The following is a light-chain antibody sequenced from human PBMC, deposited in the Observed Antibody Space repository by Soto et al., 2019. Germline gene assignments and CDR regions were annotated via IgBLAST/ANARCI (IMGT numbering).Light chain of an antibody. CDR3: QQRTNWRIT. CDR1: QSVSSS. CDR2: DTS. Sequence: EIVLTQSPATLSLSPGERATLSCRASQSVSSSLAWYQQKPGQAPRLLIYDTSNRATDIPPRFSGSGSGTDFTLTISSLEPEDFAVYYCQQRTNWRITFGQGTRLEIK. V-gene: IGKV3-11*01. J-gene: IGKJ5*01.